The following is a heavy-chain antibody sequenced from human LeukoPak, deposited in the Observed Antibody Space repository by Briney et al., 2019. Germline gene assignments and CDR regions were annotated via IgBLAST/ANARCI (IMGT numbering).Heavy chain of an antibody. D-gene: IGHD5-18*01. CDR1: GYSFTSYW. Sequence: GESLKISCKGSGYSFTSYWIGWVRQMPGKGLEWMGIIYPGDSDTRYSPSFQGQVTISADKSISTAYLQWSSLKASDTATYYCATNSYGHSYYFDYWGQGTLVTVSS. CDR3: ATNSYGHSYYFDY. J-gene: IGHJ4*02. CDR2: IYPGDSDT. V-gene: IGHV5-51*01.